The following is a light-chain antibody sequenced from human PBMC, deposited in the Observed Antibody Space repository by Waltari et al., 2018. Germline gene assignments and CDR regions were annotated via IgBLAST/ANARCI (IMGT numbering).Light chain of an antibody. J-gene: IGLJ2*01. CDR2: DVS. V-gene: IGLV2-14*03. Sequence: QSALIQPASVSGSPGQSITISCTGTSSDVGAYNYVSWYQHHPGKAPQLRIYDVSKRPSGVSNRFSGSKSGNTASLTISGLQAGDEADYYCSSYATTGTFVAFGGGTKLTVL. CDR3: SSYATTGTFVA. CDR1: SSDVGAYNY.